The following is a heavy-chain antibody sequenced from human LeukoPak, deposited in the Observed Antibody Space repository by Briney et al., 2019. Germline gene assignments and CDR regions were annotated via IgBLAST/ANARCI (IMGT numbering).Heavy chain of an antibody. J-gene: IGHJ4*02. D-gene: IGHD3-9*01. Sequence: PSETLSLTCAVYGGSFSGYYWSWIRQPPGKGLEWIGKINHSGSTNYNPSLKSRVTISVDTSKNQFSLKLSSVTAADTAVYYCARGPMYYDILTGYYQTVSHDFFDYWGQGTLVTVSS. V-gene: IGHV4-34*01. CDR3: ARGPMYYDILTGYYQTVSHDFFDY. CDR1: GGSFSGYY. CDR2: INHSGST.